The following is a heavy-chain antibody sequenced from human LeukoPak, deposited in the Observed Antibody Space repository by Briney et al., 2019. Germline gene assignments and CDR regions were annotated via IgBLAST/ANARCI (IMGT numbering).Heavy chain of an antibody. CDR2: IYSGGST. CDR3: ARYSVDCSSTSCYHWFDP. CDR1: GFTVSSNY. J-gene: IGHJ5*02. V-gene: IGHV3-53*01. Sequence: GGSLRLSCAASGFTVSSNYMSWVRQAPGKGLEWVSVIYSGGSTYYADSVKGRFTISRDNSKNTLYLQMNSLRAEDTAVYYCARYSVDCSSTSCYHWFDPWGQGTLVTVSS. D-gene: IGHD2-2*01.